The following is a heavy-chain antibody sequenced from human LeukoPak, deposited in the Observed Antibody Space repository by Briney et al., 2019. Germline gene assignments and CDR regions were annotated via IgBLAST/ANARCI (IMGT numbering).Heavy chain of an antibody. CDR1: GFTFSSYE. V-gene: IGHV3-48*03. CDR2: ISSSGSTI. D-gene: IGHD2-15*01. Sequence: PGGSLRLSCAASGFTFSSYEMNWVRKAPGKGLEWVSYISSSGSTIYYADSVKGRFTISRDNAKNSLYLQMNSLRAEDTAVYYCARGSVAATFDYWGQGTLVTVSS. J-gene: IGHJ4*02. CDR3: ARGSVAATFDY.